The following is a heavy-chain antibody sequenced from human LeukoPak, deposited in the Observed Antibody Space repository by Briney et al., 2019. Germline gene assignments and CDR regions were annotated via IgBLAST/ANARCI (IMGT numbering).Heavy chain of an antibody. J-gene: IGHJ2*01. D-gene: IGHD6-13*01. CDR2: ISYDGSNK. CDR3: ARDRVDYIIPGYARPAAAGNGYWYFDL. V-gene: IGHV3-30-3*01. Sequence: QPGGSLRLSCAASGFTFSSYAMHWVRQAPGKGLEWVAVISYDGSNKYYADSVKGRFTISRDNSKNTLYLQMNSLRAEDTAVYYCARDRVDYIIPGYARPAAAGNGYWYFDLWGRGTLVTVSS. CDR1: GFTFSSYA.